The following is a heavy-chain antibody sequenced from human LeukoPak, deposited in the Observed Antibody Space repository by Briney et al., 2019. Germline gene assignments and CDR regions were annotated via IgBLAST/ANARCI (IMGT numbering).Heavy chain of an antibody. CDR1: GGSIRSSYYY. CDR3: ARDQRGPSDY. J-gene: IGHJ4*02. Sequence: LSLTCTVSGGSIRSSYYYWGWIRQPPGKGLEWVSFISSSSSTIYYADSVKGRFTISRDNAKNSLYLQMNSLRAEDTAVYYCARDQRGPSDYWGQGTLVTVSS. V-gene: IGHV3-11*04. CDR2: ISSSSSTI. D-gene: IGHD3-16*01.